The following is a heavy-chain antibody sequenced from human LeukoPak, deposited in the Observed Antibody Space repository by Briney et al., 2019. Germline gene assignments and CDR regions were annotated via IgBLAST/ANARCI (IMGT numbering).Heavy chain of an antibody. D-gene: IGHD2-2*02. V-gene: IGHV3-30*18. CDR2: ISYDGSNK. J-gene: IGHJ3*02. Sequence: GGSLRLSCAASGFTFSSYGMHWVRQAPGKGLEWVAVISYDGSNKYYADSVKGRFTISRDNPKNTLYLQMNSLRAEDTAVYYCAKVVCSSTSCYKARGAFDIWGQGTMVTVSS. CDR3: AKVVCSSTSCYKARGAFDI. CDR1: GFTFSSYG.